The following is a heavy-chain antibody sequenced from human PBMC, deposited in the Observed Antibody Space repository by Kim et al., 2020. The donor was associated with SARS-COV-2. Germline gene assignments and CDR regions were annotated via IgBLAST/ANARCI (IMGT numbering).Heavy chain of an antibody. CDR1: GFTFSNAW. Sequence: GGSLRLSCAAFGFTFSNAWMSWVRQAPGKGLEWVGRIKSKTDGGTTDYAAPVKGRFSISRDDSKNTLYLQVNSLKTEDTAVYYCTTGSDFWSGSPDYWGQGTLVTVSS. CDR3: TTGSDFWSGSPDY. J-gene: IGHJ4*02. D-gene: IGHD3-3*01. CDR2: IKSKTDGGTT. V-gene: IGHV3-15*01.